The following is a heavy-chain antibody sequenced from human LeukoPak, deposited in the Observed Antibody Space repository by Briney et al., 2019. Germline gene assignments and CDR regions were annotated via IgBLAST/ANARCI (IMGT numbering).Heavy chain of an antibody. Sequence: SETLSLTCTVSGGSISGYYWSWIRQPAGKGLEWIGRIYSSGSTKYNPSLKSRVTMSVDTSKNQFSLELSSVTAADTAVYYCARVRDSSGWYDYWGQGTLVTVSS. D-gene: IGHD6-19*01. CDR2: IYSSGST. J-gene: IGHJ4*02. V-gene: IGHV4-4*07. CDR1: GGSISGYY. CDR3: ARVRDSSGWYDY.